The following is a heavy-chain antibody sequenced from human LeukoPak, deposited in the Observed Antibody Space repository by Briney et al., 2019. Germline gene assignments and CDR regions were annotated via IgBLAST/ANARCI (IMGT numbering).Heavy chain of an antibody. CDR2: TRNKANSYTT. J-gene: IGHJ3*02. CDR3: AREWYYYDSSGYYEHAFDI. D-gene: IGHD3-22*01. CDR1: GFTFSDHY. V-gene: IGHV3-72*01. Sequence: GGSLRLSCAASGFTFSDHYMDWVRQAPGKGLEWVGRTRNKANSYTTEYAASVKGRFTISRDDSKNSLYLQMNSLKTEGTAVYYCAREWYYYDSSGYYEHAFDIWGQGTMVTVSS.